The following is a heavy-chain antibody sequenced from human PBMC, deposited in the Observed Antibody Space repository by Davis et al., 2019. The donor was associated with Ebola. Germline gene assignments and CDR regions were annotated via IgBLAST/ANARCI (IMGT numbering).Heavy chain of an antibody. V-gene: IGHV6-1*01. CDR1: GDSVSSAS. CDR2: TYYSSKWYN. J-gene: IGHJ6*04. CDR3: ARGWLRGGLDI. Sequence: HSQTLSLTCAISGDSVSSASWNWIRQSPSRGLEWLGRTYYSSKWYNDYAVSVKSRITINPDTSKNQFSLQLNSVTPEDTALYYCARGWLRGGLDIWGEGTTVTVSS. D-gene: IGHD5-18*01.